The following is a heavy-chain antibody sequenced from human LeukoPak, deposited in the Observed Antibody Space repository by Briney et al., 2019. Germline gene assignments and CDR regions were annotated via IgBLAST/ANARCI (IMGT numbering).Heavy chain of an antibody. CDR1: GFTLSSYS. Sequence: GGSLRLSCAASGFTLSSYSMTWVRQAPGKGLEWVSYITYSSSTIYYADSVKGRFTISRDNAKNSLYLQMNSLRVDDTAVYYCARDRLHYGEYEKTLDYWGQGTLVTVSS. V-gene: IGHV3-48*01. CDR3: ARDRLHYGEYEKTLDY. D-gene: IGHD4-17*01. J-gene: IGHJ4*02. CDR2: ITYSSSTI.